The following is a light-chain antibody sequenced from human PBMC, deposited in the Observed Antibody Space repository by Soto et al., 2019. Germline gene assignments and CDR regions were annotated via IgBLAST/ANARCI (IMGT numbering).Light chain of an antibody. CDR2: DAS. V-gene: IGKV3-11*01. CDR1: QGVSSY. CDR3: QQRSDFT. Sequence: EIVLTQSPATLSLSPGERATLSCRASQGVSSYLAWYQQKPGQAPRLLIYDASNRATGIPARFSGSGSGTDFTLTISRIQTEDFAVYYCQQRSDFTFGPGTKVDS. J-gene: IGKJ3*01.